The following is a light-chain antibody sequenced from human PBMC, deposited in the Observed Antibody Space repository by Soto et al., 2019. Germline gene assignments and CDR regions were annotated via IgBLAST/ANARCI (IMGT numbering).Light chain of an antibody. CDR1: SSNIGNNA. CDR3: AAWDDSLNVWV. V-gene: IGLV1-36*01. CDR2: YDD. J-gene: IGLJ3*02. Sequence: QSVLTQPPSVSEAPRQRVTISCSGSSSNIGNNAVNWYQQLPGKAPKLLIYYDDLLPSGVSDRFSGSKSGTSASLAISGRQSEDEADYYCAAWDDSLNVWVFGGGTKVTVL.